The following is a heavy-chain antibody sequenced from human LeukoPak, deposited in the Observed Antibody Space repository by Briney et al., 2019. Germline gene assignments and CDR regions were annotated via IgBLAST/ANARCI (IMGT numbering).Heavy chain of an antibody. V-gene: IGHV3-74*01. CDR2: INSDGRST. CDR1: GVTFSSYW. Sequence: PGGSLRLSCADSGVTFSSYWMHWVRQAPGKGLVWVSRINSDGRSTTYADPVKGRFTISRDNAKNTLYLQMNSLRAEDTAVYYCAREYYYDNYFDYWGQGTLVTVSS. J-gene: IGHJ4*02. CDR3: AREYYYDNYFDY. D-gene: IGHD3-22*01.